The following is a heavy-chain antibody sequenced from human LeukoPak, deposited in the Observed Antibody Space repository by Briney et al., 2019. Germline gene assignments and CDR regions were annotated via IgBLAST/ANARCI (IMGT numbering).Heavy chain of an antibody. CDR1: GFTFSSYG. Sequence: GRSLRLSCAASGFTFSSYGMHWVRQAPGKGLEWVAVISYDGSNKYYADSVKGRFTISRDNSKNTLYLQMNSLRAEDTAVYYCAKVDLRYLDWLPNDYWGQGTLVTVSS. V-gene: IGHV3-30*18. J-gene: IGHJ4*02. CDR3: AKVDLRYLDWLPNDY. D-gene: IGHD3-9*01. CDR2: ISYDGSNK.